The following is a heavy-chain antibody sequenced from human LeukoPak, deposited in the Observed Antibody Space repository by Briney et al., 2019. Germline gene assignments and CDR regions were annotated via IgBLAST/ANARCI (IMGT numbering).Heavy chain of an antibody. D-gene: IGHD3-10*01. J-gene: IGHJ4*02. V-gene: IGHV3-33*06. CDR3: AKAEGKNYGNFFDY. CDR2: IWYDGSNK. CDR1: GFTFSSYG. Sequence: GGSLRLSCPASGFTFSSYGMHWVGRAPGKGREWVAVIWYDGSNKYYGDSVKGRFNISRDNYKNKLYLQMNSLRAEDTAVYYCAKAEGKNYGNFFDYWGQGTLVTVSS.